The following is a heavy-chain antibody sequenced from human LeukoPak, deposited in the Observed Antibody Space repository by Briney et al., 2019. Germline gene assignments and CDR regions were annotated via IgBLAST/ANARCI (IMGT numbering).Heavy chain of an antibody. CDR1: GFTFDDYA. V-gene: IGHV3-9*01. J-gene: IGHJ5*02. D-gene: IGHD6-19*01. CDR2: ISWNSGSI. Sequence: PGRSLRLSCAASGFTFDDYAIHWVRQAPGKGLEWVSGISWNSGSIGCADSVKGRFTISRDNAKNSLYLQMNSLRAEDTAVYYCARDPSSGWYLKGWFDPWGQGTLVTVSS. CDR3: ARDPSSGWYLKGWFDP.